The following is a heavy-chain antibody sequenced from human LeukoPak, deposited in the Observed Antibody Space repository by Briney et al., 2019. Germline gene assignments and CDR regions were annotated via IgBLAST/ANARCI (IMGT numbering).Heavy chain of an antibody. CDR3: ARVDHDSRPYSHRGPQNWFDP. V-gene: IGHV1-69*04. CDR2: IFFTLGSG. Sequence: SVNVSCKASGGTFDNTAVNWLRQAPGQGLEWMGRIFFTLGSGTFAQKLQGRVRFSADKATNTAYMELSSLRPEDTAIYYCARVDHDSRPYSHRGPQNWFDPWGQGTRVTVSS. CDR1: GGTFDNTA. D-gene: IGHD3-22*01. J-gene: IGHJ5*02.